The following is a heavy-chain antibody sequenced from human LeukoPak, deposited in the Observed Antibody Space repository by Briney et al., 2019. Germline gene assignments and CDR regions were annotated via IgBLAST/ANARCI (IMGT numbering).Heavy chain of an antibody. CDR3: ARGHGSSDAFDI. CDR2: INSSSSYI. Sequence: GGSLRLSCAASGFTFSSYSMNWVRQAPGKGLEWVSSINSSSSYIYYADSVKGRFTISRDNAKNSLHLQMNSLRAEDTAVYYCARGHGSSDAFDIWGQGTMVTVSS. CDR1: GFTFSSYS. V-gene: IGHV3-21*01. J-gene: IGHJ3*02. D-gene: IGHD1-26*01.